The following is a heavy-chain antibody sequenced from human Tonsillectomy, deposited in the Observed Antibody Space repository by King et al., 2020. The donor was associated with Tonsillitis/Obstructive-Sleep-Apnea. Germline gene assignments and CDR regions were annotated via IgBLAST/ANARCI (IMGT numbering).Heavy chain of an antibody. D-gene: IGHD3-22*01. V-gene: IGHV4-31*03. CDR1: GGPLSSGGYY. J-gene: IGHJ4*02. CDR2: IYNSGST. CDR3: ARGVHDRSGYYVPVEY. Sequence: QLQESGPGLVKPSQTLSLTCTVSGGPLSSGGYYWSWIRQHPGKGLEWIGYIYNSGSTYYNPSLKSRVTISVDTSKNQFSLKLSSVTAADTAVYYCARGVHDRSGYYVPVEYWGQGTLVTVSS.